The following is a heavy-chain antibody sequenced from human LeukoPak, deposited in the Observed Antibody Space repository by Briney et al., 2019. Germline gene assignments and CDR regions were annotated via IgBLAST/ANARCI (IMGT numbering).Heavy chain of an antibody. J-gene: IGHJ6*02. CDR1: GFTFSNAW. CDR3: TTNYYDSSGYYYYGMDV. V-gene: IGHV3-15*01. D-gene: IGHD3-22*01. CDR2: IKSNTDGGTT. Sequence: PGGSLRLSCAASGFTFSNAWMSWVRQAPGKGLEWVGRIKSNTDGGTTDYAAPVKGRFTISRDDSKNTLYLQMNSLKTEDTAVYYCTTNYYDSSGYYYYGMDVWGQGTTVTVSS.